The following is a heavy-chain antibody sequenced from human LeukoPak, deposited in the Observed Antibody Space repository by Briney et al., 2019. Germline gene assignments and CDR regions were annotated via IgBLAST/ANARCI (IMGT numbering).Heavy chain of an antibody. CDR2: IYYSGST. V-gene: IGHV4-59*01. J-gene: IGHJ6*03. CDR1: GASLSSYY. D-gene: IGHD3-10*01. Sequence: PSETLSLTCRVSGASLSSYYWDWLRQSPGKGLEWIGYIYYSGSTNYNPSLKSRVTISVDTSKNQFSLKLSSVTAADTAVYYCASMGYYYYMDVWGKGTTVTVSS. CDR3: ASMGYYYYMDV.